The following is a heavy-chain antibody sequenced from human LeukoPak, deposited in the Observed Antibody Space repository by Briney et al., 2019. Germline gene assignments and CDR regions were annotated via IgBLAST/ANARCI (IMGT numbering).Heavy chain of an antibody. CDR1: GFTVSSSY. CDR3: ARVAFRSSSYISGIDY. D-gene: IGHD6-6*01. Sequence: GGSLRLSCSASGFTVSSSYMSWVRQAPGKGLEWVSVIYSGGSTYYADSVKGRFTISRDNSKNTLYLQMNSLRIEDTVVYYCARVAFRSSSYISGIDYWGQGTLVTVSS. J-gene: IGHJ4*02. CDR2: IYSGGST. V-gene: IGHV3-53*01.